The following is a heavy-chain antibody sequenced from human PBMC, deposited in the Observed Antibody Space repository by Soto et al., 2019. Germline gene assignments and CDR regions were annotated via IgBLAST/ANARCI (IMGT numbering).Heavy chain of an antibody. CDR3: ARKGPTRDNYYGMDV. J-gene: IGHJ6*02. V-gene: IGHV4-61*01. CDR1: GGSISGSISNFY. CDR2: IFYSGTT. D-gene: IGHD2-2*01. Sequence: QVQLQESGPGLVKPSETLSLICTVSGGSISGSISNFYWSWIRQPPGKGLEWIGHIFYSGTTNYNPSLKSRVTISVDTSKTQFSLKLSSVTAVDTAVYYCARKGPTRDNYYGMDVWGQGTTVTVSS.